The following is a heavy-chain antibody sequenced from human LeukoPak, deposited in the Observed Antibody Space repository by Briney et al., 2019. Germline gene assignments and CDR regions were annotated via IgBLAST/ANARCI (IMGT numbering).Heavy chain of an antibody. J-gene: IGHJ6*03. D-gene: IGHD3-10*01. CDR2: INPNSGGT. CDR3: ARGLQGSNYYYYYMDV. V-gene: IGHV1-2*02. CDR1: GYTFTGYY. Sequence: GASVKVSCKASGYTFTGYYMHWVRQAAGQGLEWMGWINPNSGGTNYAQKFQGRVTMTGDTSISTAYMELSRLRSDDTAVYYCARGLQGSNYYYYYMDVWGKGTTVTVSS.